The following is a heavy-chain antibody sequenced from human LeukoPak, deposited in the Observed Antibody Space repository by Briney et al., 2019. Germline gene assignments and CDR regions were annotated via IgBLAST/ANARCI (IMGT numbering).Heavy chain of an antibody. J-gene: IGHJ4*02. Sequence: SEALSLTCTVSGDSISGYHWSWIRQPPGKGLEWIGYISYSGSTKYNPPLKSRVIISVDTSKNQFSLNLSSLTAADTAVYYCARVGRGDHTWGSYSFDYWGQGTLVTVSS. CDR2: ISYSGST. CDR3: ARVGRGDHTWGSYSFDY. CDR1: GDSISGYH. V-gene: IGHV4-59*01. D-gene: IGHD3-16*01.